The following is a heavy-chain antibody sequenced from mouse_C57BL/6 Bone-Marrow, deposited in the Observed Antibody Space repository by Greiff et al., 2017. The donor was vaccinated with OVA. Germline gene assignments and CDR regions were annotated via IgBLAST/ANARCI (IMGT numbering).Heavy chain of an antibody. V-gene: IGHV14-3*01. J-gene: IGHJ4*01. D-gene: IGHD1-1*01. CDR3: ARGEFFITTVVARMDY. Sequence: EVQVVESVAELVRPGASVKLSCTASGFNIKNTYMHWVKQRPEQGLEWIGRIEPANGNTKYAPKFQGKATITAETSSNTAYLQLSSLTSEDTAIYYCARGEFFITTVVARMDYWGQGTSVTVSS. CDR2: IEPANGNT. CDR1: GFNIKNTY.